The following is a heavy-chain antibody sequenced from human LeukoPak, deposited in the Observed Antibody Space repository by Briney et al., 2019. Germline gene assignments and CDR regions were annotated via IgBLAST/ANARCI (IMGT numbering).Heavy chain of an antibody. V-gene: IGHV1-3*01. CDR2: INACSGNT. J-gene: IGHJ4*02. CDR1: GYTFTSYA. CDR3: ASQRRGQPLIAD. Sequence: GASVKVSCKASGYTFTSYAMHWVRQAPGQRLEWMGGINACSGNTKYSQKFKGTVTINKDTSASTAYMDLSSLRSEATDVYYCASQRRGQPLIADWGQGTLATVSS. D-gene: IGHD5-18*01.